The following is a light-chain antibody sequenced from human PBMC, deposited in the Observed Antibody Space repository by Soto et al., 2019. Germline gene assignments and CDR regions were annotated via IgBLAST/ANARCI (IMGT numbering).Light chain of an antibody. CDR3: QQRSNWPGFT. V-gene: IGKV3-11*01. CDR1: QRVSSY. Sequence: EIVLTQSPATLSLSPGERATLSCRASQRVSSYLAWYQQKPGQAPRLLIYDASNRATGIPARFSGSGSGTDFTLTISSLEPEDFALYYCQQRSNWPGFTFGPGTKVDIK. J-gene: IGKJ3*01. CDR2: DAS.